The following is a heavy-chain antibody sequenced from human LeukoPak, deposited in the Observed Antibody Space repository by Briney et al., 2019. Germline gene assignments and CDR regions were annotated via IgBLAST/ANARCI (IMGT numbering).Heavy chain of an antibody. V-gene: IGHV3-74*01. CDR1: GFRFSIYW. J-gene: IGHJ5*01. CDR2: INSDGSVT. D-gene: IGHD2-2*02. CDR3: ARSSHYTIPFDS. Sequence: GGSLRLSCAASGFRFSIYWMHWVRQAPGKGLVWVSRINSDGSVTSFADSVKGRFTISRDNAKNTVYLQMNSVTVEDTAVYFCARSSHYTIPFDSWGQGMLDTVSS.